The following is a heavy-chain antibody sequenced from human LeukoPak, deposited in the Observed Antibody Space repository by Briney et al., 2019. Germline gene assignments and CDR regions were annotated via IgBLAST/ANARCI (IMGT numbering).Heavy chain of an antibody. Sequence: GGSLRLSCTASGFTFSNYAMNWVRQVPEKGLGWISVISDSGAVTYYADSAKGRFTMSRDNAKNMVYLEMSSLRAEDTAVYYCARGGRSIWGTYDYWGQGTLVTVAS. V-gene: IGHV3-23*01. J-gene: IGHJ4*02. CDR3: ARGGRSIWGTYDY. D-gene: IGHD3-16*01. CDR1: GFTFSNYA. CDR2: ISDSGAVT.